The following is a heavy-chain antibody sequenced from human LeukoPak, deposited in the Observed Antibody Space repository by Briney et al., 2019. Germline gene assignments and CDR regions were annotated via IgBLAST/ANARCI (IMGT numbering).Heavy chain of an antibody. CDR2: IYPSGST. Sequence: PSETLSLTCSVSGGSISSYYWSWIRQPAGKGLEWIGRIYPSGSTNYNPSLNSRVTMSVDTSQNQFSLKLSSVTAADTAAYYCAFRGYRRTFDYWGQGTLVTVSS. V-gene: IGHV4-4*07. CDR3: AFRGYRRTFDY. J-gene: IGHJ4*02. CDR1: GGSISSYY. D-gene: IGHD6-13*01.